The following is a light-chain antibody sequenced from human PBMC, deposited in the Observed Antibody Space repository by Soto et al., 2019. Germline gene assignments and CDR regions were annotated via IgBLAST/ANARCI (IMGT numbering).Light chain of an antibody. V-gene: IGKV1-5*01. J-gene: IGKJ2*01. CDR1: QSISSW. CDR2: DAS. CDR3: QQYNTYSYT. Sequence: DIQMTQSPSTLSASVGDRVTITCRASQSISSWLAWYQQKPGKAPKLLIYDASSLESGVPSRFSGSGSGTEFTLPISSLQPDDFATYYCQQYNTYSYTFGHGTKLEIK.